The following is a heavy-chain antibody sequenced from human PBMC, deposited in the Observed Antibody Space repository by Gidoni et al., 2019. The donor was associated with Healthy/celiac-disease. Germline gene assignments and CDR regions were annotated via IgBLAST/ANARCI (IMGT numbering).Heavy chain of an antibody. D-gene: IGHD4-17*01. CDR1: GYTFTSSY. V-gene: IGHV1-46*01. CDR2: INPSGGST. J-gene: IGHJ4*02. CDR3: ARESPPSYGDYHYFDY. Sequence: QVQLVQSGAEVKKPGASVKVSCKASGYTFTSSYMHWVRQAPGQGLEWMGIINPSGGSTSYAQKFQGRVTMTRDTSTSTVYMELSSLRSEDTAVYYCARESPPSYGDYHYFDYWGQGTLVTVSS.